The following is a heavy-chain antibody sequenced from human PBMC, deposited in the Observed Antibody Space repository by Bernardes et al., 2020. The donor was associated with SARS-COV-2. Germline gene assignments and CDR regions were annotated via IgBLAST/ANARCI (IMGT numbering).Heavy chain of an antibody. J-gene: IGHJ4*02. CDR1: GFTFSSFG. CDR2: IASDGSRK. D-gene: IGHD4-17*01. Sequence: GGSLRLSCVASGFTFSSFGMHWVRQAPGKGLEWVAVIASDGSRKYYADSVKGRFTISRDNSKNTLFLEMDSLRSEDSAVYYCAKTPPSTVTTEPYFFDSWGQGTLVTVSS. CDR3: AKTPPSTVTTEPYFFDS. V-gene: IGHV3-30*18.